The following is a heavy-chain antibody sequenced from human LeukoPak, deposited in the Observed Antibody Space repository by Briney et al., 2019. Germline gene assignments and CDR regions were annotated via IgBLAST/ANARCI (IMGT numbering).Heavy chain of an antibody. CDR1: GFTFGTYA. CDR2: ISGSGYST. CDR3: AKGEAVAAAGDFDY. D-gene: IGHD6-13*01. V-gene: IGHV3-23*01. Sequence: GGSLRLSCAASGFTFGTYAISWVRQAPGKGLKWVSTISGSGYSTYYADSVKGRFTISRDTSKNTLYLEMNSLGAEDTAVYYCAKGEAVAAAGDFDYWGQGTLVTVSS. J-gene: IGHJ4*02.